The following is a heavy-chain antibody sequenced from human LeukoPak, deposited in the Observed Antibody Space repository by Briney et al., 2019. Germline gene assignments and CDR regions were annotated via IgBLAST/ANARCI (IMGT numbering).Heavy chain of an antibody. Sequence: PSETLSLTCTVSGGSISSYYWSWIWQPPGKGLEWIGYIYYSGSTNYNPSLKSRVTISVDASNNRFSLSLKSVTAADTATYYCASEQAYYHLPGHYKTEYFLQWGQGSLVTVSS. J-gene: IGHJ1*01. D-gene: IGHD3-9*01. CDR2: IYYSGST. CDR3: ASEQAYYHLPGHYKTEYFLQ. CDR1: GGSISSYY. V-gene: IGHV4-59*12.